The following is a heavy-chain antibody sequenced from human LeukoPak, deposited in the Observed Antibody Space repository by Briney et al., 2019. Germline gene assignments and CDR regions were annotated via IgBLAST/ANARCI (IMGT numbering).Heavy chain of an antibody. J-gene: IGHJ3*02. CDR3: ARQDSGTYLNPLDI. CDR2: IYYTGST. CDR1: GGSISSYY. D-gene: IGHD1-26*01. V-gene: IGHV4-59*08. Sequence: PSETLSLTCIASGGSISSYYWSWIRQPPGKGLEWIGYIYYTGSTNYSPSLKSRVTISVDTSKNQLSLKLRSVTAADTAVYYCARQDSGTYLNPLDIWGQGTVVTVSS.